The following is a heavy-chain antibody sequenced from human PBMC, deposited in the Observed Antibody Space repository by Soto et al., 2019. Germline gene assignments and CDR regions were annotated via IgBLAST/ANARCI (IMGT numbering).Heavy chain of an antibody. J-gene: IGHJ4*02. V-gene: IGHV3-21*04. D-gene: IGHD2-2*01. Sequence: GGSPRLSCVVSGFTFNNYGINWVRQAPGKGLEWVSTVSKSDYTYYSDSVKGRFTISRDNAKNTVSLQMNTLRAEDTAVYYCAREDSIIIPAVSDFWGQGTLVTVSS. CDR2: VSKSDYT. CDR3: AREDSIIIPAVSDF. CDR1: GFTFNNYG.